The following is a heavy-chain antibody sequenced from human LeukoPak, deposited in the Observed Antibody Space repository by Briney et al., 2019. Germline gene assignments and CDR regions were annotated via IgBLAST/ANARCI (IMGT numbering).Heavy chain of an antibody. CDR1: GYSFPTYW. D-gene: IGHD5-18*01. J-gene: IGHJ4*02. CDR3: ARPPNGGLWYLDY. Sequence: XESLKISCKGFGYSFPTYWIVWVRQMAGKGLEWMGIINPADSDTRYSPSFQGQVTISADKSISTAYLQWTSLEASDTAMYYCARPPNGGLWYLDYWGQGTLVTVSS. V-gene: IGHV5-51*01. CDR2: INPADSDT.